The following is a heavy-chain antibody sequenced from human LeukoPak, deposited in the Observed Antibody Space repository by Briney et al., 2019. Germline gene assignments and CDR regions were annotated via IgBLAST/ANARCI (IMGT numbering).Heavy chain of an antibody. Sequence: SETLSLTCNVSGFSLTIGYFWGWIRQPPGKGLEWIGSIFHSGSTYFNPSLKSRVTMSVDTSKSQFSLNLMSVTAADTAVYYCTRDTGTTGEVKFDPWGQGTLVTVSS. CDR2: IFHSGST. V-gene: IGHV4-38-2*02. J-gene: IGHJ5*02. CDR3: TRDTGTTGEVKFDP. CDR1: GFSLTIGYF. D-gene: IGHD4-17*01.